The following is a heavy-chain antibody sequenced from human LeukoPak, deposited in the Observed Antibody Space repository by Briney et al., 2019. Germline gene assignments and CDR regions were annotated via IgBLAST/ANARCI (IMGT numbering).Heavy chain of an antibody. V-gene: IGHV4-4*02. CDR2: IHGDGRT. Sequence: SETLSLTCAVSGVSISSSEWWIGVRQPPGQGLEWIGEIHGDGRTRYNPSLKSRVTMSMDYSKNQFSLSVTSVTAADTAIYYCGKTDIYFNPIDYWGPGSLVTVSS. D-gene: IGHD3-9*01. J-gene: IGHJ4*02. CDR3: GKTDIYFNPIDY. CDR1: GVSISSSEW.